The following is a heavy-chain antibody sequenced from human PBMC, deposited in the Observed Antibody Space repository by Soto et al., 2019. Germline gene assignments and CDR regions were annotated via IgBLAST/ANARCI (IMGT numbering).Heavy chain of an antibody. CDR1: GYTFTSYA. Sequence: GASVKVSCKASGYTFTSYAMHWVRQAPGQRLEWMGWINAGNGNTKYSQKFQGRVTITRDTSASTAYMELSSLRSEDTAVYYCALNFWSGYYSGPFDYWGQGTLVTVSS. CDR3: ALNFWSGYYSGPFDY. D-gene: IGHD3-3*01. CDR2: INAGNGNT. V-gene: IGHV1-3*01. J-gene: IGHJ4*02.